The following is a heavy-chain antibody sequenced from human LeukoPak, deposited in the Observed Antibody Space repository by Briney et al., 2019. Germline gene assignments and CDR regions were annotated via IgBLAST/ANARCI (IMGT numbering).Heavy chain of an antibody. J-gene: IGHJ4*02. Sequence: PSQTLSLTCAVSGGSISSGGYSWSWIRQPPGKGLEWIGYIYHSGSTYYNPSLKSRVTISVDRSKNQFSLKLSSVTAADTAVYYCARGGSSGWYYFDYWGQGTLVTVSS. CDR3: ARGGSSGWYYFDY. CDR2: IYHSGST. D-gene: IGHD6-19*01. V-gene: IGHV4-30-2*01. CDR1: GGSISSGGYS.